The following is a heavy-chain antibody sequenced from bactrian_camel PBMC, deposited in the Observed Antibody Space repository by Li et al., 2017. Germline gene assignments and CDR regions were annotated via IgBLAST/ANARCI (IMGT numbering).Heavy chain of an antibody. CDR2: ISTNGHT. Sequence: VQLVESGGGSVQAGGSLNLSCTSSGFNFDDSDMAWYRRAPRNECKLVSRISTNGHTNYADSVKGRFTISQDNSKNEVYLQMNSLKAEDTAMYYCAADLDYGGEDGFHCGSSTLTPRYRPTYRGQGTQVTVS. CDR1: GFNFDDSD. D-gene: IGHD2*01. J-gene: IGHJ4*01. V-gene: IGHV3S61*01. CDR3: AADLDYGGEDGFHCGSSTLTPRYRPTY.